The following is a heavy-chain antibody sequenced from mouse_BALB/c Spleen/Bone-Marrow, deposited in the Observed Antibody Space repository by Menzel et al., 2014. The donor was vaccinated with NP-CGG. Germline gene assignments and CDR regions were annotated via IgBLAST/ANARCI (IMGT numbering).Heavy chain of an antibody. CDR1: GYTFTDYA. CDR2: ISTYYGDA. Sequence: LVESGAELVWPGVSVKISCKGSGYTFTDYAMHWVKQSHVKSLERIGVISTYYGDASYNQKFKGKATMTVDKSSSTAYMELARLTSEDSAIYYCARDAMDYWGQGTSVTVSS. V-gene: IGHV1S137*01. CDR3: ARDAMDY. J-gene: IGHJ4*01.